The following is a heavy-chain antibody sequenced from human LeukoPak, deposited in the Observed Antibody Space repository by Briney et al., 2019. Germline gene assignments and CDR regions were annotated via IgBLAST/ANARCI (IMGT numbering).Heavy chain of an antibody. Sequence: ASVKVSCKASGYTFTSYAMNWVRQAPGQGLEWMGWINTNTGNPTYAQGFTGRFVFSLDTSVSTAYLQISSLKAEDTAVYYCARDRKGRITMVRGARNWFDPWGQGTLVTVSS. CDR3: ARDRKGRITMVRGARNWFDP. D-gene: IGHD3-10*01. CDR2: INTNTGNP. CDR1: GYTFTSYA. V-gene: IGHV7-4-1*02. J-gene: IGHJ5*02.